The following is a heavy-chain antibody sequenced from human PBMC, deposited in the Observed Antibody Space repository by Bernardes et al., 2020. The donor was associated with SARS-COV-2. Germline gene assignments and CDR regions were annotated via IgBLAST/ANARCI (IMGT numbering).Heavy chain of an antibody. Sequence: WETLSLTCTVSGASISSSSYYWGWIRQPPGKGLEWIGSINFTGSTYYTPSLKSRVTMSLDTSKNQFSLRLSSVTAADTAVYYCGSPYGSGTYGGDWGPGILIIVSS. V-gene: IGHV4-39*01. D-gene: IGHD3-10*01. CDR3: GSPYGSGTYGGD. CDR2: INFTGST. CDR1: GASISSSSYY. J-gene: IGHJ4*02.